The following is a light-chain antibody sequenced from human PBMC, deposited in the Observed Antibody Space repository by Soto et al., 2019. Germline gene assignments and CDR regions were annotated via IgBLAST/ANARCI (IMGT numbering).Light chain of an antibody. CDR2: EVS. J-gene: IGLJ2*01. Sequence: QSVLTQPPSASGSPGQSVTISCTGTSSDVGGYNYVSWYQQHPGKAPKLMIYEVSERPSGVPDRFSGSKSSNTASLTVSGLQAEDVAVYYCQQYYSTPLTFGGGTK. V-gene: IGLV2-8*01. CDR1: SSDVGGYNY. CDR3: QQYYSTPLT.